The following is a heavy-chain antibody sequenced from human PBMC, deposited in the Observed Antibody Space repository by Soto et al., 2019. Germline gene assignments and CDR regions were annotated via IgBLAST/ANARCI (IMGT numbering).Heavy chain of an antibody. CDR2: IYSGGST. D-gene: IGHD2-21*02. Sequence: SETLSLTCTVSGDSISSSSSYWVWIRQPPGKGLEWIGSIYSGGSTYYNPSLQSRVTISVDTSKNLFSLNLRSVTAADTAVYYCARGSDGVWNWFDPWGQGTQVTVSS. J-gene: IGHJ5*02. CDR1: GDSISSSSSY. CDR3: ARGSDGVWNWFDP. V-gene: IGHV4-39*07.